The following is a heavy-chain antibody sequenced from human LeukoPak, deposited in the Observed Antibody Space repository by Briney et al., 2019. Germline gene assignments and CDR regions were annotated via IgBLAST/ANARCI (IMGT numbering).Heavy chain of an antibody. CDR3: ARDNWDYYYYYMDV. J-gene: IGHJ6*03. CDR2: ISAYNGNT. CDR1: GYTFTSYG. D-gene: IGHD3-16*01. Sequence: ASVKVSCKASGYTFTSYGISWVRQAPGQGLEWMGWISAYNGNTNYAQKLQGRVTMTTDTSTSTAYMELRSLRSDDTAVYYCARDNWDYYYYYMDVWGKGTTVTVSS. V-gene: IGHV1-18*01.